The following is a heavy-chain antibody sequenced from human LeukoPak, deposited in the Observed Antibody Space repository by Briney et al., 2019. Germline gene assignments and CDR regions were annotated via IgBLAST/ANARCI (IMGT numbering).Heavy chain of an antibody. D-gene: IGHD2-2*01. V-gene: IGHV4-31*03. J-gene: IGHJ4*02. CDR2: IYYSGST. Sequence: SETLSLTCTVSGGSISSGGYYWSWIRQHPGKGLEWIGYIYYSGSTYYNPSLKSRVTISVDTSKTHFSLKLSSVTAADTAVYYCARDQKDIVVVPYDYWGQGTLVTVSS. CDR1: GGSISSGGYY. CDR3: ARDQKDIVVVPYDY.